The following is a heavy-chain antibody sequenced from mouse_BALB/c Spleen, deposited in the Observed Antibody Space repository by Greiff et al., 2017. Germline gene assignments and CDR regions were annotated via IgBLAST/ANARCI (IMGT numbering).Heavy chain of an antibody. CDR2: ISSGGST. J-gene: IGHJ4*01. CDR3: ARGNAMDY. V-gene: IGHV5-6-5*01. Sequence: EVKLVESGGGLVKPGGSLKLSCAASGFTFSSYDMSWVRQTPEKRLEWVASISSGGSTYYPDSVKGRFTISKDNARNILYLQMSSLRSEDTAMYYCARGNAMDYWGQGTSVTVSS. CDR1: GFTFSSYD.